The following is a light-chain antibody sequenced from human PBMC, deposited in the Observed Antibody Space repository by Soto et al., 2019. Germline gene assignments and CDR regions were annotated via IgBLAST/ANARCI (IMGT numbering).Light chain of an antibody. J-gene: IGKJ4*01. CDR2: VAS. V-gene: IGKV3-15*01. Sequence: EIVMTQSPATLSVSPGERATLSCRASQTVNNNLAWYQQKPGQAPRLLIYVASARATGIPARFSGSGSGTEFTLPISSLQSEDFAVYYCQQYNNWPLTFGGGTKVEIK. CDR3: QQYNNWPLT. CDR1: QTVNNN.